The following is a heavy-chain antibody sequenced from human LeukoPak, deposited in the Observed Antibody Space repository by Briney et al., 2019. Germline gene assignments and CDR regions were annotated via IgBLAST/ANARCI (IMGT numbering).Heavy chain of an antibody. CDR1: GYTFTNYD. V-gene: IGHV1-8*01. D-gene: IGHD2-2*01. CDR2: MNPNSGNT. Sequence: ASVTVSCTASGYTFTNYDINWVRQASGQGLDWMGWMNPNSGNTGYAQKFQGRVTMTRNTSISTAYMEVSSLSSEDTAVYYCARGPGCVSTSCPYHFDYWGQGTLVTVSS. CDR3: ARGPGCVSTSCPYHFDY. J-gene: IGHJ4*02.